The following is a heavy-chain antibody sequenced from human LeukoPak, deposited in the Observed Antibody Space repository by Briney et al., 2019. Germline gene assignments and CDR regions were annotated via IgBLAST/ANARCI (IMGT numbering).Heavy chain of an antibody. Sequence: SETLSLTCTVSGGSISTFYWSWIRQPPGKGLEWIGYIFYSVGTNYNTSLKSRLTISVETSTNQSSLKLNSVTAAAAAAYYCARHRSKGLAAAPFDYWGLGTLVTVSS. D-gene: IGHD2-15*01. CDR2: IFYSVGT. V-gene: IGHV4-59*08. CDR1: GGSISTFY. CDR3: ARHRSKGLAAAPFDY. J-gene: IGHJ4*02.